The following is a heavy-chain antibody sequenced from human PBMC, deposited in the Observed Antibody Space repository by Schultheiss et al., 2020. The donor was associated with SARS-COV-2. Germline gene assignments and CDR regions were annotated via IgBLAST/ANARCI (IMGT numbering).Heavy chain of an antibody. Sequence: GESLKISCAASGFTFSSYAMSWVRQAPGKGLEWVSSISSSSSYIYYADSVKGRFTISRDNAKNSLYLQMNSLRAEDTAVYYCARIRYGMDVWGQGTTVTVSS. CDR3: ARIRYGMDV. J-gene: IGHJ6*02. CDR1: GFTFSSYA. CDR2: ISSSSSYI. V-gene: IGHV3-21*01.